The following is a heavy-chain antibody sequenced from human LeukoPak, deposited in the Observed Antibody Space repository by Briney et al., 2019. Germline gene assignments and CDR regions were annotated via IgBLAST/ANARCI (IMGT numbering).Heavy chain of an antibody. CDR2: ITASGTAM. D-gene: IGHD5-12*01. Sequence: GGSLRLSCAASGFTFSSYSMNWVRQAPGKGLEWVSHITASGTAMFYADSVKGRFTISRDNAKNSLYLQMNSLRDEDTAVYYCAADSGYLLRCGDWGQGTLVTVSS. V-gene: IGHV3-48*02. CDR1: GFTFSSYS. J-gene: IGHJ4*02. CDR3: AADSGYLLRCGD.